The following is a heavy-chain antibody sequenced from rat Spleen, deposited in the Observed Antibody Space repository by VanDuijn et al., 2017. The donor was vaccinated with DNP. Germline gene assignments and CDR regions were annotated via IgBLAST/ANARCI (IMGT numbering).Heavy chain of an antibody. CDR1: GFTFSDYY. D-gene: IGHD2-5*01. V-gene: IGHV5-20*01. J-gene: IGHJ1*01. Sequence: EVQLVESGGGLVQPGRSLKLSCAASGFTFSDYYIDWVRQAPTKGREWVAYIRYDGGRNYYGDSVKGRFTISRDNARSTLYLQMDSLRSEDTATYYCARGSTSIYWYFDFWGPGTMVTVSS. CDR3: ARGSTSIYWYFDF. CDR2: IRYDGGRN.